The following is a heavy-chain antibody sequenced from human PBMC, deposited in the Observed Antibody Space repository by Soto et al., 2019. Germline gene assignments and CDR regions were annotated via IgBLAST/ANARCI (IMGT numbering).Heavy chain of an antibody. J-gene: IGHJ3*02. D-gene: IGHD3-22*01. Sequence: GASVKVSCKASGGTFSSYTISWVRQAPGQGLEWMGRIIPILGIANYAQKFQGRVTITADKSTSTAYMELSSLRSEDTAVYYCARDRSSGYRDAFDIWGQGTMVTVSS. V-gene: IGHV1-69*04. CDR1: GGTFSSYT. CDR2: IIPILGIA. CDR3: ARDRSSGYRDAFDI.